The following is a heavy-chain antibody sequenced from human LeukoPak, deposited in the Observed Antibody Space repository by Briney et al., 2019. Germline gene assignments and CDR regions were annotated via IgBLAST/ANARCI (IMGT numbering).Heavy chain of an antibody. CDR3: AKPMLGTPDAFHV. J-gene: IGHJ3*01. Sequence: ASVKVSCKASGYTFTSFGISWVRQAPGQGLEWMGWISPYNGGTKYAQKLQGRFTMTTDTSTSTAYMGLRSLISDDTAVYYCAKPMLGTPDAFHVWGQGTMVTVSS. CDR2: ISPYNGGT. CDR1: GYTFTSFG. V-gene: IGHV1-18*01. D-gene: IGHD1-1*01.